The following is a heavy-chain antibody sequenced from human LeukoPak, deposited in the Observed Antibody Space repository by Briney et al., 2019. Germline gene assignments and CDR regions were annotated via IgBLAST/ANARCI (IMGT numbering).Heavy chain of an antibody. Sequence: GGSLRLSCAASGFTFSSYSMNWVRQAPGNGLEWVSSISSSSSYIYYADSVKGRFTISRDNAKNSLYLQMNSLRAEDTAVYYCARDIRRKGVTIDYWGQGTLVTVSS. D-gene: IGHD5-18*01. CDR1: GFTFSSYS. CDR2: ISSSSSYI. J-gene: IGHJ4*02. CDR3: ARDIRRKGVTIDY. V-gene: IGHV3-21*01.